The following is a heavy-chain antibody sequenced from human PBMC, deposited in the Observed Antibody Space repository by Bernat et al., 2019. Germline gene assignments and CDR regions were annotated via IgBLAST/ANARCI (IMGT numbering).Heavy chain of an antibody. D-gene: IGHD5-12*01. J-gene: IGHJ4*02. V-gene: IGHV3-33*08. CDR1: GFTFSSYS. CDR2: IWYDGRNE. CDR3: AREASRSLRQFDY. Sequence: VQLVESGGGLVKPGGSLRLSCAASGFTFSSYSMHWVRQAPGKGLEWVAIIWYDGRNEDYADSVKGRFTISRDNSQNTLYLQMNSLRADDTAVYYCAREASRSLRQFDYWGQGTLVTVSS.